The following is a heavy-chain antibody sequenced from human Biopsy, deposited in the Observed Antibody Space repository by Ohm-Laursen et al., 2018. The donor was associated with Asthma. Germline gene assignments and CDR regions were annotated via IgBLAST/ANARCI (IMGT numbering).Heavy chain of an antibody. CDR2: ISFDGSNK. CDR3: AKDVFPGWELRRGPDY. D-gene: IGHD1-26*01. J-gene: IGHJ4*02. Sequence: SLRLSCAASGFTFSNYGMHWVRQAPGKGLDWVAVISFDGSNKNYTDSVKGRFTISRDNSRNTLHLKMNSLRAEDTAVYYCAKDVFPGWELRRGPDYWGQGTLVTVSS. CDR1: GFTFSNYG. V-gene: IGHV3-30*18.